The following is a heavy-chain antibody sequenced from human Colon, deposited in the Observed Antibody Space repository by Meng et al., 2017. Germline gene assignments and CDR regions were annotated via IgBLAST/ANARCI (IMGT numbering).Heavy chain of an antibody. CDR3: AAGLRHGDWFDP. J-gene: IGHJ5*02. V-gene: IGHV4-34*02. Sequence: QVPIQHGVDVLLKLSETLSLTGAVSGGSFSGFYWSWIRQPPGKGLEWIGEIDHFGISNYNSSLKGRLTMSVDTSKKQISLTLTSVTAADTAVYYCAAGLRHGDWFDPWGPGTLVTVSS. CDR1: GGSFSGFY. CDR2: IDHFGIS. D-gene: IGHD4-17*01.